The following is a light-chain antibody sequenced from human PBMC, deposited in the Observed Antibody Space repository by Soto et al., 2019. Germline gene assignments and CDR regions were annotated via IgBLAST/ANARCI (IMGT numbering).Light chain of an antibody. CDR1: QTITTSQ. CDR3: QQYAGSPRT. Sequence: EIVLTQSPGTLSLSPGERATLFCRASQTITTSQLAWYQQKPGQAPRVLIFGASNRATGIPDRFSGSGSGTDFTLTISRLEPEDFPIYYCQQYAGSPRTFGQGTTVAVK. CDR2: GAS. J-gene: IGKJ1*01. V-gene: IGKV3-20*01.